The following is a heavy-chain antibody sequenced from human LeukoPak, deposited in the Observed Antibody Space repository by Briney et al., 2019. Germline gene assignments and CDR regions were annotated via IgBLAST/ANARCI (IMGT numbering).Heavy chain of an antibody. D-gene: IGHD2-2*01. CDR1: GFTFSSYS. CDR3: ARSGYCTSTSCLNGRGAFDI. J-gene: IGHJ3*02. Sequence: GGSLRLSRAASGFTFSSYSMNWVRQAPGKGLEWGSYISSSSSPIYYADSVKGRFTISRDNAKNSLYLQMNSLRAEDTAVYYCARSGYCTSTSCLNGRGAFDIWGQGTMVTVSS. V-gene: IGHV3-48*04. CDR2: ISSSSSPI.